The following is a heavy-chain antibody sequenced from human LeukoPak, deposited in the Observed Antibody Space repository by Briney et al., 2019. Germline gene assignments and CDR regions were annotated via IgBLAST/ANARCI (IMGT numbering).Heavy chain of an antibody. CDR3: AKVVGTGTTPTDY. CDR1: GFTFSNYA. J-gene: IGHJ4*02. CDR2: ISGSGGST. Sequence: GGSLRLSCAASGFTFSNYAMSWVRQAPGKGLEWVSAISGSGGSTYYTDSVKGRFTISRDNSKNMVFLQMKSLRAEDTAVYYCAKVVGTGTTPTDYWGQGTLVTVSS. D-gene: IGHD1-1*01. V-gene: IGHV3-23*01.